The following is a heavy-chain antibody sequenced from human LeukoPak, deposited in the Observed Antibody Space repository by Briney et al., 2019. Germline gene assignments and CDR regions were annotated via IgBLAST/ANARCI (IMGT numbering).Heavy chain of an antibody. J-gene: IGHJ4*02. V-gene: IGHV3-74*01. CDR1: GFSFSSYS. CDR2: INSDGGRT. D-gene: IGHD5-12*01. Sequence: GGSLRLSCAASGFSFSSYSMNWVRQAPGKGLVWVSRINSDGGRTIYADSVKGRFTVSRDNAKNTLYLQMNSLRAEDTAVYYCARVGAIVARLPHYDYWGQGTLVTVSS. CDR3: ARVGAIVARLPHYDY.